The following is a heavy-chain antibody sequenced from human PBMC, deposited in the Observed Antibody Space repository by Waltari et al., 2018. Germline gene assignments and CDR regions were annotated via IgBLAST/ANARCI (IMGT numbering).Heavy chain of an antibody. D-gene: IGHD1-26*01. V-gene: IGHV3-15*01. Sequence: EVHLVESGGGLIKPGESLRLSCGASGFTFSDACMSWVRQVPGKGPEWVGRIKKKSDGGTTEYAVPVKGRFTISRDDSKHTLDLQMNSLKTEDTAVYYCVTGGHYFGAWGQGTLVTVSS. J-gene: IGHJ5*02. CDR2: IKKKSDGGTT. CDR3: VTGGHYFGA. CDR1: GFTFSDAC.